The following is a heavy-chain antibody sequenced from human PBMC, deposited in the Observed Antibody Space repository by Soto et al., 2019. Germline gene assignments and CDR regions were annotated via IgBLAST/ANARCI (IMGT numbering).Heavy chain of an antibody. D-gene: IGHD6-19*01. CDR3: ARRPGYSSCWFAD. V-gene: IGHV3-7*01. J-gene: IGHJ4*02. CDR1: GFTFSTYW. CDR2: IKQDGSEK. Sequence: EVQLVESGGGLVQPGGSLRLSCAASGFTFSTYWMSWVRQAPGKGLEWLANIKQDGSEKYYVDSVKGRLTVSRDNAKNSLYLQMNSLRAEDTAVYYCARRPGYSSCWFADWGQGTLVTVS.